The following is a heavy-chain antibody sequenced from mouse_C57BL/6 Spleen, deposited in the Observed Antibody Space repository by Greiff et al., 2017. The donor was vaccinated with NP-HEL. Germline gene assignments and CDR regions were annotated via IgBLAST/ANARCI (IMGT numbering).Heavy chain of an antibody. CDR3: AKRGTYSNLYYYAMDY. CDR2: ISYDGSN. V-gene: IGHV3-6*01. Sequence: DVKLQESGPGLVKPSQSLSLTCSVTGYSITSGYYWNWIRQFPGNKLEWMGYISYDGSNNYNPSLKNRISITRDTSKNQFFLKLNSVTTEDTATYYCAKRGTYSNLYYYAMDYWGQGTSVTVSS. J-gene: IGHJ4*01. CDR1: GYSITSGYY. D-gene: IGHD2-5*01.